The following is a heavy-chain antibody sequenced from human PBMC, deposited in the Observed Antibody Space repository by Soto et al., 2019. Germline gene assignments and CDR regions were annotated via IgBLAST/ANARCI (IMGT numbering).Heavy chain of an antibody. Sequence: ASVKVSCKASGGTFSSYAISWVRQAPGQGLEWMGGIIPIFGTANYAQKFQGRVTITADESTSTAYMELSSLRSEDTAVYYCARDQGTFWSGYYTPLGYYYYGMDVWGQGTTVTVSS. J-gene: IGHJ6*02. D-gene: IGHD3-3*01. CDR1: GGTFSSYA. V-gene: IGHV1-69*13. CDR2: IIPIFGTA. CDR3: ARDQGTFWSGYYTPLGYYYYGMDV.